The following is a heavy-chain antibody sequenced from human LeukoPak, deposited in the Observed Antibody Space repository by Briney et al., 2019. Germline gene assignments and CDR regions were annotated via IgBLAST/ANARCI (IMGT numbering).Heavy chain of an antibody. Sequence: ASVKVSCKASGYTFTGYYMHWVRQAPGQGLEWMGWINPNSGGTNYAQKFQGRVTMTRDTSISTAYMELSRLRSDDTAVCYCARLIAAAGSRVFDYWGQGTLVTVSS. V-gene: IGHV1-2*02. CDR1: GYTFTGYY. CDR3: ARLIAAAGSRVFDY. CDR2: INPNSGGT. J-gene: IGHJ4*02. D-gene: IGHD6-13*01.